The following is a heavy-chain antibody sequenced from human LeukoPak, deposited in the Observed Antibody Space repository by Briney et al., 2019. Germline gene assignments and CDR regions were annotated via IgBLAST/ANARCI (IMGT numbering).Heavy chain of an antibody. V-gene: IGHV1-2*06. J-gene: IGHJ4*02. CDR3: ARAYGDYEYDY. CDR2: INPNSGGT. CDR1: GYIFTGYY. Sequence: ASVKVSCKASGYIFTGYYMHWLRQAPGQGLEWMGRINPNSGGTNYAQKSQGRATMTRDTSISTAYMELSRLRSDDTAVYYCARAYGDYEYDYWGQGTLVTVSS. D-gene: IGHD4-17*01.